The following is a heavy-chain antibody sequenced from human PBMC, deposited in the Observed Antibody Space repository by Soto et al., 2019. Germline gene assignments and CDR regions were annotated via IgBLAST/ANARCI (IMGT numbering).Heavy chain of an antibody. CDR2: IFYSGST. Sequence: WTWIRQHPGKGLEWIGYIFYSGSTFHNPSLKSRVTISVDTSKNQFSLELSSVTAADTAMYYCAREAGSGDYFDYWGQGTLVTVSS. CDR3: AREAGSGDYFDY. V-gene: IGHV4-31*02. D-gene: IGHD1-26*01. J-gene: IGHJ4*02.